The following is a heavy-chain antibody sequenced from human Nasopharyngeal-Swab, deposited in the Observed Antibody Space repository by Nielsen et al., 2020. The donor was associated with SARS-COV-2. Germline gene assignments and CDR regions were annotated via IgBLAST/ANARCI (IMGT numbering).Heavy chain of an antibody. CDR1: DFSRSFSQYW. D-gene: IGHD5-12*01. CDR3: ARGYSGYDDAFDI. CDR2: INPEATEK. J-gene: IGHJ3*02. Sequence: GGSLRLSCVASDFSRSFSQYWMTWVRQVAGRGLEWVATINPEATEKQYVDSVKGRFTISRDNSKNTLYLQMNSLRAEDTAVFYCARGYSGYDDAFDIWGQGTMVTVSS. V-gene: IGHV3-7*02.